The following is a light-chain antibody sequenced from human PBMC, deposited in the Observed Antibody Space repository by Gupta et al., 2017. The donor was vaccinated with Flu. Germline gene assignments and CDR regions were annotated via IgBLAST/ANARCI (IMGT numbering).Light chain of an antibody. V-gene: IGLV1-44*01. CDR1: SSNIGSSS. J-gene: IGLJ2*01. CDR3: ASWDDTLNGHL. CDR2: ADN. Sequence: QSVLTQPPSASGTPGQRVTISCSGSSSNIGSSSVNWYQQVPGTAPKLLIYADNQRPSGVPDRFSGSKSGTSASLAISGLQSQDEADYYGASWDDTLNGHLFGGGTKLTVL.